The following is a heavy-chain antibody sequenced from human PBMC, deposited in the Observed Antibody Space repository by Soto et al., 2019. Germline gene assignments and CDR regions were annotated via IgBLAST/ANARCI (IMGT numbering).Heavy chain of an antibody. CDR2: INPSGGST. CDR1: GYTFTSYY. Sequence: ASVKVSCKASGYTFTSYYMHWVRQAPGQGLEWMGIINPSGGSTSYAQKFRGRVTMTRDTSTSTVYMELSSLRSEDTAVYYCARVVIHPPGIAAAGPINWFDPWGQGTLVTVS. V-gene: IGHV1-46*01. J-gene: IGHJ5*02. CDR3: ARVVIHPPGIAAAGPINWFDP. D-gene: IGHD6-13*01.